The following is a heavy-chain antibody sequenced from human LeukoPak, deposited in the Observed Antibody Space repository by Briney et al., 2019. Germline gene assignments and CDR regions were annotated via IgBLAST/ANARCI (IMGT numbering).Heavy chain of an antibody. J-gene: IGHJ4*02. Sequence: SVKVSCKASGGTFSSYAISWVRQAPGQGLEWMGRIIPIFVTANYAQKFQGRVTITTDESTSTAYMELSSLRSEDTAVYYCARGLDHGGNEKDEYFDYWGQGTLVTVSS. CDR3: ARGLDHGGNEKDEYFDY. D-gene: IGHD4/OR15-4a*01. V-gene: IGHV1-69*05. CDR2: IIPIFVTA. CDR1: GGTFSSYA.